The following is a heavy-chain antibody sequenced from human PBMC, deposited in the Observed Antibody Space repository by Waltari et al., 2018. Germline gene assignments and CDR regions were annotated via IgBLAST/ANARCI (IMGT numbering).Heavy chain of an antibody. Sequence: EVXLXESGXGLLQPGGSXRLSCTASGFTFTSYAMTWVRQAXGKGLXWVSTXSGSGXRTYNADSVKXRFTISRDNSQNTLYLLXDSLRADDXAVYYXMKGGWGSVVDXWGQGTLVTVSS. CDR2: XSGSGXRT. D-gene: IGHD6-19*01. CDR1: GFTFTSYA. CDR3: MKGGWGSVVDX. V-gene: IGHV3-23*01. J-gene: IGHJ4*02.